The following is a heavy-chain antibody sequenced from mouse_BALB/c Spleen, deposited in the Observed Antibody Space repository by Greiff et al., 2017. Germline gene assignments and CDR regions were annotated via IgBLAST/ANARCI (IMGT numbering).Heavy chain of an antibody. CDR2: IYPGGGYT. Sequence: QVQLQQSGAELVRPGTSVKISCKASGYTFTNYWLGWVKQRPGHGLEWIGDIYPGGGYTNYNEKFKGKATLTADTSSSTAYMQLSSLTSEDAAVYLWERFRRGGGYAMDYWGQGTSVTVSS. J-gene: IGHJ4*01. V-gene: IGHV1-63*02. CDR1: GYTFTNYW. CDR3: ERFRRGGGYAMDY.